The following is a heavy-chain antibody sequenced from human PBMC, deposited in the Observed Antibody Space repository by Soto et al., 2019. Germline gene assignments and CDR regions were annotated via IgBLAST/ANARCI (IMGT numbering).Heavy chain of an antibody. D-gene: IGHD3-22*01. Sequence: QLVESGGGLVQPGGSLGLSCAASGFSFRGFEMAWVRQAPGKGLEWLSYITASGSVIYYADSVKGRFTISRDNAENSLFLQMNSLRPDDTATYYCARAMIVVEYGLDVW. V-gene: IGHV3-48*03. J-gene: IGHJ6*01. CDR1: GFSFRGFE. CDR3: ARAMIVVEYGLDV. CDR2: ITASGSVI.